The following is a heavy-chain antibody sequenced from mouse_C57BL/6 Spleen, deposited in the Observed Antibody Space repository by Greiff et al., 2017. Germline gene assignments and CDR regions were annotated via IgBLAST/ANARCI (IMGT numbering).Heavy chain of an antibody. V-gene: IGHV1-80*01. CDR1: GYAFSSYW. CDR2: IYPGDGDT. D-gene: IGHD1-1*01. J-gene: IGHJ1*03. CDR3: ARSIYYYGSEYFDV. Sequence: QVQLQQSGAELVKPGASVKISCKASGYAFSSYWMNWVKQRPGKGLEWIGQIYPGDGDTNYNGKFKGKATLTAAKSSSTAYMQLSSLTSEDSAVYFCARSIYYYGSEYFDVWGTGTTVTVSS.